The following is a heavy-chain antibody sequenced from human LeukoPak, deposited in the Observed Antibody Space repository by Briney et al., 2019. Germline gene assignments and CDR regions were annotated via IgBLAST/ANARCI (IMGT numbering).Heavy chain of an antibody. D-gene: IGHD3-10*02. J-gene: IGHJ4*02. CDR1: GGSFSGYY. Sequence: PSETLSLTCALYGGSFSGYYWSWIRQPPGKGLEWIGEINHSGSTNYNPSLKSRVTISVDTSKNQFSLKLSSVTAADTAVYYCARAYGRTGSYFDYWGQGTLVTVSS. CDR3: ARAYGRTGSYFDY. V-gene: IGHV4-34*01. CDR2: INHSGST.